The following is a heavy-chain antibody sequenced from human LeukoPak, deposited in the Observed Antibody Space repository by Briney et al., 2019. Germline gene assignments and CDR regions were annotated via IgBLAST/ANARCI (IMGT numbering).Heavy chain of an antibody. CDR1: GFTFGDYA. J-gene: IGHJ4*02. V-gene: IGHV3-49*05. Sequence: KSGGSLRLSCTASGFTFGDYAMSWFRQAPGKGLEWVGFIRSKAYGGTTEYAASVKGRFTISRDDSKSIAYLQMNSLKTEDTAVYYCTRDGYTAMDSLAGWGQGTLVTVSS. CDR3: TRDGYTAMDSLAG. CDR2: IRSKAYGGTT. D-gene: IGHD5-18*01.